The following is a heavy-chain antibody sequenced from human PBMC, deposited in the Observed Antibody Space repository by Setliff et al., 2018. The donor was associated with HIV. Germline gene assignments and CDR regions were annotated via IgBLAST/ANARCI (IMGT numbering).Heavy chain of an antibody. D-gene: IGHD6-13*01. CDR2: ISSSSSTI. CDR1: GFTFSSYS. Sequence: HPGGSLRLSCAASGFTFSSYSMNWVRQAPGKGLEWVSYISSSSSTIYYADSVKGRFTISRDNAKNSLYLQMNSLRAEDTAVYYCAGDGGSSSWYDYFQHWGQGTLVTVSS. CDR3: AGDGGSSSWYDYFQH. V-gene: IGHV3-48*01. J-gene: IGHJ1*01.